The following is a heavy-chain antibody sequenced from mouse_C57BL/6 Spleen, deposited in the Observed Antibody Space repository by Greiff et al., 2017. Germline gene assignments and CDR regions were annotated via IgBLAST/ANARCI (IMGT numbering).Heavy chain of an antibody. V-gene: IGHV1-18*01. CDR1: GYTFTDYN. D-gene: IGHD1-1*01. Sequence: VQLQQSGPELVKPGASVKIPCKASGYTFTDYNMDWVKQSHGKSLEWIGDINPNNGGTIYNQKFKGKATLTVDKSSSTAYMELRSLTSEDTAVYYCARRIHPHYYGTRSWYFDVWGTGTTVTVSS. CDR3: ARRIHPHYYGTRSWYFDV. CDR2: INPNNGGT. J-gene: IGHJ1*03.